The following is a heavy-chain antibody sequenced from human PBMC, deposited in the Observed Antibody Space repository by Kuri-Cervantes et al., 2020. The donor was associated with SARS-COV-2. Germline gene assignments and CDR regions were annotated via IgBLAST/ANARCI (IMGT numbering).Heavy chain of an antibody. V-gene: IGHV3-30*18. CDR3: AKDTSPWDSRYHAIDV. Sequence: GESLKISCAVSGFTFKNYGMHWVRQAPGKGLEWLALISYDGSYKDYADSVKGRMTISRDNSDNRLSLLMDSLRDEDTAVYYCAKDTSPWDSRYHAIDVWGQGTTVTGSS. CDR2: ISYDGSYK. CDR1: GFTFKNYG. J-gene: IGHJ6*02. D-gene: IGHD2-2*01.